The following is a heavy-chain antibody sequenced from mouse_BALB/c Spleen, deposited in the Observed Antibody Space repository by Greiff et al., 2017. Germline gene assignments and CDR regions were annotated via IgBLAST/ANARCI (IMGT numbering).Heavy chain of an antibody. CDR3: AGGAPAWFAY. CDR2: ISTYYGDA. Sequence: QVQLQQSGAELVRPGVSVKISCKGSGYTFTDYAMHWVKQSHAKSLEWIGVISTYYGDASYNQKFKGKATMTVDKSSSTAYMELARLTSEDSAIYYCAGGAPAWFAYWGQGTLVTVSA. V-gene: IGHV1S137*01. CDR1: GYTFTDYA. J-gene: IGHJ3*01.